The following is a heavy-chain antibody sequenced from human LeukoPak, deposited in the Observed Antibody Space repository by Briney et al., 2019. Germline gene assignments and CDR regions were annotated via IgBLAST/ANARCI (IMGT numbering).Heavy chain of an antibody. J-gene: IGHJ4*02. CDR2: IGATT. Sequence: PGGSLRLSCAASGFTFSIYAMSGVRQARGKGLEGVSAIGATTYYADSVEGRFTISRDNSKNTLYLQMNSLRAEDAAIYYCAKAFAFVGANFFDYWGQGTLVTVSS. CDR1: GFTFSIYA. CDR3: AKAFAFVGANFFDY. D-gene: IGHD1-26*01. V-gene: IGHV3-23*01.